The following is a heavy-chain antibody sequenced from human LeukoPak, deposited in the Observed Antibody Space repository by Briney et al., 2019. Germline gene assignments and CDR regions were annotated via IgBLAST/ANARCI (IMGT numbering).Heavy chain of an antibody. D-gene: IGHD3-16*02. J-gene: IGHJ4*02. Sequence: GGSLRLSCAASGFTFSSYEMNWVRQAPGKGLEWVSYISSSGSTIYYADSEKGRFTISRDNAKNSLYLQMNSLRAEDTAVYYCARSMITFGGVIVPFDYWGQGTLVTVSS. CDR3: ARSMITFGGVIVPFDY. CDR1: GFTFSSYE. CDR2: ISSSGSTI. V-gene: IGHV3-48*03.